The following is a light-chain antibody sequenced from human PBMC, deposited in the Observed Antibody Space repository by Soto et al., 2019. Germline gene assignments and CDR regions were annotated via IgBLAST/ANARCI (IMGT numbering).Light chain of an antibody. Sequence: DIQMTQSPSSLSASVGDRVTITCRASQSITNNLDWYQQKPGKAPKLLIYAASSLENGVPSSFSGSGSGTAFTLTIGSLQPEEFATYYCQQTYCAPYSFGQGTKLEIK. CDR3: QQTYCAPYS. CDR1: QSITNN. J-gene: IGKJ2*01. CDR2: AAS. V-gene: IGKV1-39*01.